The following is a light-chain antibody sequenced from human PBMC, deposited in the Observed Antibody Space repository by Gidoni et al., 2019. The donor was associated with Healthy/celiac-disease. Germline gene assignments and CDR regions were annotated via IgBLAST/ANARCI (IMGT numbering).Light chain of an antibody. Sequence: QSALTPPASVSGSPGQSIPISCTGTSSDVGGYNYVSWYQQHPGKAPKLMIYDVSNRPSGVSNRFSGSKSGNTASLTISGLQAEDEADYYCSSYTSSSTLGVFGTGTKVTVL. J-gene: IGLJ1*01. CDR3: SSYTSSSTLGV. CDR1: SSDVGGYNY. V-gene: IGLV2-14*01. CDR2: DVS.